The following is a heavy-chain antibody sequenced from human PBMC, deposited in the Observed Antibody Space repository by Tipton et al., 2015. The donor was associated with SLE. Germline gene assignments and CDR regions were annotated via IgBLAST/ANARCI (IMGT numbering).Heavy chain of an antibody. CDR2: IWFDGSKK. J-gene: IGHJ1*01. D-gene: IGHD5-12*01. CDR1: RFTFSHYG. Sequence: SLRLSCAASRFTFSHYGMHWVRQAPGKGLEWVALIWFDGSKKYYADAVKGRFTISRDNSNNTVYLQMNSLRTEDTGVYYCAAEWQSFHHWGQGTLVTVSS. CDR3: AAEWQSFHH. V-gene: IGHV3-33*08.